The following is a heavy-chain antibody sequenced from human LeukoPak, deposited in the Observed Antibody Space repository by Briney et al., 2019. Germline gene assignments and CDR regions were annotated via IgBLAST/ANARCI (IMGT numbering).Heavy chain of an antibody. J-gene: IGHJ5*02. Sequence: PSETLSLTCTVSGGSISSSSYYWGWIRQPPGKGLEWIGSIYYSGSTYYNPSLKSRVTISVDTSKNQFSLKLSSVTAADTAVYYCARVGGRSSRLGGVWFDPWGQGTLVTVSS. D-gene: IGHD6-13*01. CDR1: GGSISSSSYY. CDR3: ARVGGRSSRLGGVWFDP. CDR2: IYYSGST. V-gene: IGHV4-39*07.